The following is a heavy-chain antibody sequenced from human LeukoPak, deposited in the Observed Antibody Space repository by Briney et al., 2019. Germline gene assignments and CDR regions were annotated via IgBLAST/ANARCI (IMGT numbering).Heavy chain of an antibody. CDR3: AKDLTEYSGYDSPTDY. CDR1: GYTFTGYY. J-gene: IGHJ4*02. CDR2: INPNSGGT. V-gene: IGHV1-2*02. Sequence: ASVKVSCKASGYTFTGYYMHWVRQAPGQGLEWMGWINPNSGGTNYAQKFQGRVTMTRDTSISTAYMELSRLRSDDTAVYYCAKDLTEYSGYDSPTDYWGQGTLVTVSS. D-gene: IGHD5-12*01.